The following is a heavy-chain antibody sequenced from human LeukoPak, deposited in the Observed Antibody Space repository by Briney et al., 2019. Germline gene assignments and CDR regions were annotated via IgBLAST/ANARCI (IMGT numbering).Heavy chain of an antibody. J-gene: IGHJ4*02. CDR2: MYSTGST. CDR1: GGSISSYY. CDR3: ASSPTYYYGSGSYEY. V-gene: IGHV4-4*07. Sequence: SETLSLTCTVSGGSISSYYWSWIRQTAGKGLEWIGRMYSTGSTNYNPSLKSRVTMSVDTSKHHFSLKLSSVTAADTAVYYCASSPTYYYGSGSYEYWGQGTLVTVSS. D-gene: IGHD3-10*01.